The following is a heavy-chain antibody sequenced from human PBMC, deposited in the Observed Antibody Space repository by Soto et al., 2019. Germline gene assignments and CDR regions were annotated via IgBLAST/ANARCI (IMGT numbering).Heavy chain of an antibody. D-gene: IGHD6-19*01. J-gene: IGHJ6*02. CDR1: GFTFSSYS. V-gene: IGHV3-21*01. CDR2: ISSSTTYI. Sequence: GGSLRLSCAASGFTFSSYSMNWVRQAPGKGLEWVSSISSSTTYIYYADSVKGRFTISRDNAKNSLYLQMNSLRAEDTAVYYCARDPRPVAGPYYFYYGMDVWGQGTTVTVSS. CDR3: ARDPRPVAGPYYFYYGMDV.